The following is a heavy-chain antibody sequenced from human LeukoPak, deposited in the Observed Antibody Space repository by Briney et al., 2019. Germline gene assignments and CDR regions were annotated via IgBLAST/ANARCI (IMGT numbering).Heavy chain of an antibody. V-gene: IGHV1-8*01. J-gene: IGHJ3*02. CDR2: MNPNSGNI. Sequence: ASVKVSCKASGYTFTSYDINWVRQATGQGLEWMGWMNPNSGNIGYAQKFQGRVTMTRNTSISTAYMELSSLRSEDTAVYYCAKRRDYYDSSGQRNGAFDIWGQGTMVTVSS. CDR1: GYTFTSYD. CDR3: AKRRDYYDSSGQRNGAFDI. D-gene: IGHD3-22*01.